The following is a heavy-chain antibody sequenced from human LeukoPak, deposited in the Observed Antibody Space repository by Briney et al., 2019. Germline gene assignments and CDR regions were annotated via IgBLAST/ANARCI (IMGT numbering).Heavy chain of an antibody. Sequence: ASVKVSCTVSGYTFTNYAMHWVRHAPGQSRERVGWVKAGNGNTEYPQKFQGRVTITRDTSASTAYMELSSLRSEDTAVYYCARERDVARYGSGWYSWDYWGQGTLVTVAS. J-gene: IGHJ4*02. D-gene: IGHD6-19*01. CDR3: ARERDVARYGSGWYSWDY. V-gene: IGHV1-3*01. CDR1: GYTFTNYA. CDR2: VKAGNGNT.